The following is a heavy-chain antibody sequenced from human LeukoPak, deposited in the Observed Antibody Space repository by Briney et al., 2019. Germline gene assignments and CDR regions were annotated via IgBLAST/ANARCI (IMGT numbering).Heavy chain of an antibody. J-gene: IGHJ4*02. CDR3: ARELGVRYLLLHNLGY. D-gene: IGHD3-22*01. Sequence: ASVKVSCKASGNIFTDYYIHWVRQAPGQGLEWMGWINPNSGGTNYAQKFQGRVTMTRDTSISTAYMELSRLRSDDTAVYYCARELGVRYLLLHNLGYWGQGTLVTVSS. CDR1: GNIFTDYY. CDR2: INPNSGGT. V-gene: IGHV1-2*02.